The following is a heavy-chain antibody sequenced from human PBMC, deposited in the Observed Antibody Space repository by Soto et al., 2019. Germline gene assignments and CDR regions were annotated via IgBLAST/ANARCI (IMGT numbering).Heavy chain of an antibody. CDR1: GGSICSSSSY. D-gene: IGHD4-17*01. Sequence: SETLSLTCTVSGGSICSSSSYWGWIRQPHGKGLEWIGSIYYSGSTYYNPSLKSRVTISVDTSKNQFSLKLSSVTAADTAVYYCARLGNDYRDYHLDFDIWGQGTRVSVAS. V-gene: IGHV4-39*01. J-gene: IGHJ3*02. CDR3: ARLGNDYRDYHLDFDI. CDR2: IYYSGST.